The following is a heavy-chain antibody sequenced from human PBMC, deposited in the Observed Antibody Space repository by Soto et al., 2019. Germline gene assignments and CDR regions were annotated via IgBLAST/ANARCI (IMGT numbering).Heavy chain of an antibody. Sequence: SETLSLTCAVYGGSFSGYYWSWIRQPPGKGLEWIGEINHSGSTNYNPSLKSRVTISVDTSKNQFSLKLSSVTAADTAVYYCARMYYDFWSGYYDNYWGQGTLVTV. V-gene: IGHV4-34*01. J-gene: IGHJ4*02. CDR3: ARMYYDFWSGYYDNY. D-gene: IGHD3-3*01. CDR2: INHSGST. CDR1: GGSFSGYY.